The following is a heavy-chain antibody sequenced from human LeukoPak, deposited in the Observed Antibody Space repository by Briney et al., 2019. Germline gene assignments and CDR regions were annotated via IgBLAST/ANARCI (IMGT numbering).Heavy chain of an antibody. D-gene: IGHD6-13*01. CDR2: INGDGIST. Sequence: PGGSLRLSCAASGFTFSTYFMHWVRQAPGKGLVWVSRINGDGISTTYADSVMGRFTISRDNAKNTLYLQMNSLRAEDTAVYYCTRGAPAAGTVVDYWGQGTLVTVSS. J-gene: IGHJ4*02. V-gene: IGHV3-74*01. CDR1: GFTFSTYF. CDR3: TRGAPAAGTVVDY.